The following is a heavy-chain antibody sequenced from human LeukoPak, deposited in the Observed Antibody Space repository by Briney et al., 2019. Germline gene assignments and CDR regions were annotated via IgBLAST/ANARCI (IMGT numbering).Heavy chain of an antibody. D-gene: IGHD3-10*01. J-gene: IGHJ6*04. V-gene: IGHV3-48*03. CDR1: GFTFSSYE. Sequence: GGSLRLSCAASGFTFSSYEMNWVRQAPGKGLEWVSYISSSGSTIYYADSVKGRFTISRDNAKNSLYLQMNSLRAEDTAVYYCARAIGLLWFGEGYYGMDVWGKGTTVTVSS. CDR3: ARAIGLLWFGEGYYGMDV. CDR2: ISSSGSTI.